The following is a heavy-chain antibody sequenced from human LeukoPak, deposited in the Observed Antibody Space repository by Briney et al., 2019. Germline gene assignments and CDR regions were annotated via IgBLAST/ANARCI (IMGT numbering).Heavy chain of an antibody. CDR1: GFTFSSYE. CDR2: ISTTGSSI. D-gene: IGHD6-19*01. CDR3: ARVQRGIAVALDY. Sequence: GGSLRPSCAASGFTFSSYEMNWVRQAPGKGLEWVSYISTTGSSIYYADSVKGRFTISRDNVKNSLYLQMNSLRAEDTAVYYCARVQRGIAVALDYWGQGTLATVSS. J-gene: IGHJ4*02. V-gene: IGHV3-48*03.